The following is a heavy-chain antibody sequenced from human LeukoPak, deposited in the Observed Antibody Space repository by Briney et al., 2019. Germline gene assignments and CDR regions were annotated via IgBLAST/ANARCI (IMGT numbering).Heavy chain of an antibody. J-gene: IGHJ6*02. V-gene: IGHV1-18*01. CDR1: GYTFTSYG. D-gene: IGHD3-22*01. Sequence: GASVKVSCKASGYTFTSYGISWVRQAPGQGLEWMGWISAYNGNTNYAQKLQGRVTMTTDTSTSTAYMELRSLRSDDTAVYYCARDMKPVVVVSNYYYYYGMDVWGQGTTVTVSS. CDR2: ISAYNGNT. CDR3: ARDMKPVVVVSNYYYYYGMDV.